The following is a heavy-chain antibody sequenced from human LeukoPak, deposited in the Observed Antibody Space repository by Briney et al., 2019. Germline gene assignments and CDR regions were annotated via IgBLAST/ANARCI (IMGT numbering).Heavy chain of an antibody. V-gene: IGHV4-59*01. Sequence: SETLSLTCAVYGGSFSGYYWSWIRQPPGKGLEWIGYIYYSGSTNYNPSLKSRVTISVDTSKNQFPLKLSSVTAADTAVYYCARDLGRLFDYWGQGTLVTVSS. CDR1: GGSFSGYY. D-gene: IGHD7-27*01. J-gene: IGHJ4*02. CDR3: ARDLGRLFDY. CDR2: IYYSGST.